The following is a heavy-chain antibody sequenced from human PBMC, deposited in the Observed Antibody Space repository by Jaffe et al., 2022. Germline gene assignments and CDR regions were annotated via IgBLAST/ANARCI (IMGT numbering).Heavy chain of an antibody. D-gene: IGHD3-22*01. CDR1: GYSFTSYW. CDR3: VRHALTSEYYDSSGDSAFDI. CDR2: IYPGDSDT. Sequence: EVQLVQSGAEVKKPGESLKISCKGSGYSFTSYWIGWVRQMPGKGLEWMGIIYPGDSDTRYSPSFQGQVTISADKSISTAYLQWSSLKASDTAMYYCVRHALTSEYYDSSGDSAFDIWGQGTMVTVSS. J-gene: IGHJ3*02. V-gene: IGHV5-51*01.